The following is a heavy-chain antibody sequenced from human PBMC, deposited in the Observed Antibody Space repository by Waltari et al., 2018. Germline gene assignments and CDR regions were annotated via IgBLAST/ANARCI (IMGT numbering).Heavy chain of an antibody. CDR2: IYYSGST. J-gene: IGHJ2*01. Sequence: QVQLQESGPGLVKPSETLSLTCTVSGGSISSYYWSWIRQPPGKGLEWIGYIYYSGSTNYNPSLKSRVTISVDTSKNQFSLKLSSVTAADTAVYYCARVYYDFWSGYDVLWEFDL. V-gene: IGHV4-59*01. CDR3: ARVYYDFWSGYDVLWEFDL. D-gene: IGHD3-3*01. CDR1: GGSISSYY.